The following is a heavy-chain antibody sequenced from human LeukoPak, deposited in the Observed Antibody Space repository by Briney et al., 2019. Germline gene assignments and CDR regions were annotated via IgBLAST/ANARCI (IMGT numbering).Heavy chain of an antibody. CDR2: INPSSGGT. V-gene: IGHV1-2*02. D-gene: IGHD2-21*01. CDR1: GYTFTRYY. CDR3: ARSYRGRRFDY. J-gene: IGHJ4*02. Sequence: ASVKVSSKASGYTFTRYYVHWVQQAPGQRLEWMGWINPSSGGTNYAQKFQGRVTMTRDTSISAAYLELSRLRSDDTAVYYCARSYRGRRFDYWGQGTLVTVSS.